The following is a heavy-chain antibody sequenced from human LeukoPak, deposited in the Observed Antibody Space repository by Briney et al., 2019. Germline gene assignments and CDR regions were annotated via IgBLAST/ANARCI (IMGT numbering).Heavy chain of an antibody. CDR2: IYYSGST. J-gene: IGHJ4*02. D-gene: IGHD6-19*01. Sequence: PSETLSLTCTASGGSMSSSPYYWGWIRQPPGKGLEWIGNIYYSGSTYYNPSLKTRVTISVDTSKNQFSLKLTSVTAADTAVYYCARHASVDGNWPRPLDYWGQGSLVTVSS. CDR1: GGSMSSSPYY. V-gene: IGHV4-39*01. CDR3: ARHASVDGNWPRPLDY.